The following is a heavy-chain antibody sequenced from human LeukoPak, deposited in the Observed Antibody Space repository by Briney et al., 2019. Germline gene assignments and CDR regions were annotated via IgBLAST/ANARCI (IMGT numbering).Heavy chain of an antibody. Sequence: GGSLRLSCAAYGFTFSSYSMNWVRQAPGKGLEWVSSIGSSSNSIYYTDSVKGRFTISRDNAKNSLYLQMNSLRAEDTAVYYCTRELPTEAFDYWGQGTLVTVSS. J-gene: IGHJ4*02. CDR2: IGSSSNSI. CDR1: GFTFSSYS. CDR3: TRELPTEAFDY. V-gene: IGHV3-21*01. D-gene: IGHD1-26*01.